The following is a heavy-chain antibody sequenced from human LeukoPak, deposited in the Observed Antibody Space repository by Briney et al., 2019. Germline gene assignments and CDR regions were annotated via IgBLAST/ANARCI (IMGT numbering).Heavy chain of an antibody. CDR2: ISSSGSTI. CDR3: ARDGGYFDRLAYFFDY. V-gene: IGHV3-11*04. D-gene: IGHD3-9*01. CDR1: GFTFSDYY. J-gene: IGHJ4*02. Sequence: GGSLRLSCAASGFTFSDYYMSWIRQAPGKGLEWVSYISSSGSTIYYADSVKGRFTISRDNSKNTLYLQMNSLRVEDTAVYYCARDGGYFDRLAYFFDYWGQGALVPVSS.